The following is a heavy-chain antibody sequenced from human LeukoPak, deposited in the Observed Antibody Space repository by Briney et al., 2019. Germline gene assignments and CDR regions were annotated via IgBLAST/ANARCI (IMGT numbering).Heavy chain of an antibody. J-gene: IGHJ1*01. V-gene: IGHV4-34*01. D-gene: IGHD6-13*01. CDR1: GGSFSDYF. Sequence: SETLSLTCAVYGGSFSDYFWNWIRQPPGRGLEWVGEIVLHGNTHYNPSLKSRVTISLDTSKNQFSLKLSSVTAADTAVYYCARGSASASWLTQHWGQGTLVPSPQ. CDR2: IVLHGNT. CDR3: ARGSASASWLTQH.